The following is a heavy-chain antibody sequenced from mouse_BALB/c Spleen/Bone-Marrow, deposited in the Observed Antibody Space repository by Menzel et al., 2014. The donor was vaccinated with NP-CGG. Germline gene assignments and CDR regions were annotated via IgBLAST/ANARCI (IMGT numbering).Heavy chain of an antibody. J-gene: IGHJ1*01. D-gene: IGHD4-1*01. CDR1: GFTFSSFG. CDR2: ISSGSTAI. CDR3: ARGGNWDDFDV. V-gene: IGHV5-17*02. Sequence: EVQGVESGEGLVQPGGSRKLSCAASGFTFSSFGMHWVRQAPEKGLEWVAYISSGSTAICYADTVKGRFTISRDNPKNTLFLQMTSLRSEDTAMYYCARGGNWDDFDVWGAGTTVTVSS.